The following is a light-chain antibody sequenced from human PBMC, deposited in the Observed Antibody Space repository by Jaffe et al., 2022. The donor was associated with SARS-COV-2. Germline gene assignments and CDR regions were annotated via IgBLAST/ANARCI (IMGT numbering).Light chain of an antibody. Sequence: DIQLTQSPSFLSASLGDRVTITCRASQGISSYLAWYQQKPGRAPKLLIYAASTLQRGVPSRFSGSGSGTEFTLTISSLQPEDFATYYCQQSNTYPRVLTFGGGTKVEIK. J-gene: IGKJ4*01. V-gene: IGKV1-9*01. CDR3: QQSNTYPRVLT. CDR1: QGISSY. CDR2: AAS.